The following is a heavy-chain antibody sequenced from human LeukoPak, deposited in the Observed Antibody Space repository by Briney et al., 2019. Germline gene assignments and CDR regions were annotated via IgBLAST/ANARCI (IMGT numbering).Heavy chain of an antibody. Sequence: GGSLRLSCAASGFTFSSYAMNWVRQAPGKGLEWVSYISSSGSTIYYADSVKGRFTISRDNARNSLYLQMNSLRAEDTAVYYCARGAYYYFFWGQGTLVTVSS. V-gene: IGHV3-48*03. CDR3: ARGAYYYFF. CDR1: GFTFSSYA. D-gene: IGHD3-10*01. CDR2: ISSSGSTI. J-gene: IGHJ4*02.